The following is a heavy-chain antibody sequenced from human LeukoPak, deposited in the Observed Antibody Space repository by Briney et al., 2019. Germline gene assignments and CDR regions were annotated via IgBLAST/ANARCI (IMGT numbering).Heavy chain of an antibody. CDR1: GFTFSSYG. CDR3: ARDQARRYCSGGSCYSYYGMDV. D-gene: IGHD2-15*01. V-gene: IGHV3-30*03. J-gene: IGHJ6*02. Sequence: GRSLRLSCAASGFTFSSYGMHWVRQAPGKGLEWVAVIAYDGSNKYSADSVKGRFTISRDNSKNTLYLQMNSLRAEDTAVYYCARDQARRYCSGGSCYSYYGMDVWGQGTTVTVSS. CDR2: IAYDGSNK.